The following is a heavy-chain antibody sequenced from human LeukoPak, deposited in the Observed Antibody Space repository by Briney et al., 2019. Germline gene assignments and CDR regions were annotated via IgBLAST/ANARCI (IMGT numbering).Heavy chain of an antibody. Sequence: SVKVSCKASGGTFSSYAISWVRRAPGQGLEWMGRIIPIFGTANYAQKFQGRVTITTDESTSTAYMELSSLRSEDTAVYYCASGYYYDSSGYSYYFDYWGQGTLVTVSS. D-gene: IGHD3-22*01. V-gene: IGHV1-69*05. CDR3: ASGYYYDSSGYSYYFDY. CDR1: GGTFSSYA. J-gene: IGHJ4*02. CDR2: IIPIFGTA.